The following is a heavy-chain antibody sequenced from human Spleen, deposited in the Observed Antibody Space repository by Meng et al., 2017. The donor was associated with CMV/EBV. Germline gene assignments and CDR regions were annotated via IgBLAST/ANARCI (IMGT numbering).Heavy chain of an antibody. D-gene: IGHD3-22*01. CDR3: ARSSGYYDYYYYGMDV. CDR2: ISGSGNYI. Sequence: GGSLRLSCVGSGFPFHTYSINWVRQAPGKGLEWVSSISGSGNYIFTADSVKGRLTISRDNAKNSLYLQMNSLRAEDTAVYYCARSSGYYDYYYYGMDVWGQGTTVTVSS. V-gene: IGHV3-21*01. CDR1: GFPFHTYS. J-gene: IGHJ6*02.